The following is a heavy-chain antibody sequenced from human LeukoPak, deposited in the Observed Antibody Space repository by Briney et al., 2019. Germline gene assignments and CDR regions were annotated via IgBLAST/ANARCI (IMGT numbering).Heavy chain of an antibody. Sequence: GASVKVSCKASGGTFSSYAISWVRQAPGQGLEWMGGIIPIFGTANYAQKFQGRVTITADESTSTAYMELSSLRSEDTAVYYCARGYDSSFPSALPFDYWGQGTLVTVSS. CDR2: IIPIFGTA. D-gene: IGHD3-22*01. CDR1: GGTFSSYA. V-gene: IGHV1-69*13. J-gene: IGHJ4*02. CDR3: ARGYDSSFPSALPFDY.